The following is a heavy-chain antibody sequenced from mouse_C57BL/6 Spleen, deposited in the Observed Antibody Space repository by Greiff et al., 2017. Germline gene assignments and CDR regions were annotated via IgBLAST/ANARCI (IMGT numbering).Heavy chain of an antibody. D-gene: IGHD3-1*01. Sequence: EVKLQQSGPELVKPGASVKISCKASGYTFTDYYMNWVKQSHGKSLEWIGDINPNNGGTSYNQKFKGKATLTVDKSSSTAYMELRSLTSEDSAVYYCARRGLRYFDYWGQGTTLTVSS. CDR2: INPNNGGT. V-gene: IGHV1-26*01. CDR3: ARRGLRYFDY. J-gene: IGHJ2*01. CDR1: GYTFTDYY.